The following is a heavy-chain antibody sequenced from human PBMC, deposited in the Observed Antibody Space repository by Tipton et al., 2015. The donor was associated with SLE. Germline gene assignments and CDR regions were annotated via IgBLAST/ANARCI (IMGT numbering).Heavy chain of an antibody. CDR2: MNPNSGNT. J-gene: IGHJ4*01. CDR1: GYTFTSYD. CDR3: ASPNFDILTGLRGSAFDY. V-gene: IGHV1-8*01. D-gene: IGHD3-9*01. Sequence: QVQLVQSGAEVKKPGASVKVSCKASGYTFTSYDINWVRQATGQGLEWMGWMNPNSGNTGYAQKFQGRVTMTRNTSISTAYMELSSLRSEETAMYYCASPNFDILTGLRGSAFDYWGQGTLVTVSS.